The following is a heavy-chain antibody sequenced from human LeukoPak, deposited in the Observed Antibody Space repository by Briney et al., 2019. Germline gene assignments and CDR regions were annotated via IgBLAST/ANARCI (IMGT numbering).Heavy chain of an antibody. CDR3: GRFNYDSSVPDAFDI. CDR1: GFTFSDYY. V-gene: IGHV3-11*04. Sequence: GGSLRLSCAASGFTFSDYYMSWIRQAPGKGLEWVSYISSSGSTIYYADSVKGRFTISRDNAKNSLYLQMNSLRAEDTAVYYCGRFNYDSSVPDAFDIWGQGTMVTVSS. J-gene: IGHJ3*02. D-gene: IGHD3-22*01. CDR2: ISSSGSTI.